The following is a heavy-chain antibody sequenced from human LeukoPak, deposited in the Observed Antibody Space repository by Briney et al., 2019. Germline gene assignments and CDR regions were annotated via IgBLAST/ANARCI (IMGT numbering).Heavy chain of an antibody. CDR3: LCFGLGAHGAGTY. D-gene: IGHD6-13*01. CDR2: IIPIFGTA. J-gene: IGHJ4*02. V-gene: IGHV1-69*05. CDR1: GGTFSSYV. Sequence: GASVKVSCKASGGTFSSYVISWVRQAPGQGLEWMGGIIPIFGTANYAQKFQGRVTITTDESTSTAYMELSSLRSEDTAVYYCLCFGLGAHGAGTYWGQGTLVTVSS.